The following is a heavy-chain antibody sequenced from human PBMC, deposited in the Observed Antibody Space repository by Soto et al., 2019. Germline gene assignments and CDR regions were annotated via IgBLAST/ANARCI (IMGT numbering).Heavy chain of an antibody. CDR1: GGSISSGGYY. CDR3: ARGESPHDYDSSGSTDY. D-gene: IGHD3-22*01. Sequence: SETLSLTCTVSGGSISSGGYYWSWIRQHPGKGLEWIGYIYYSGSTYYNPSLKSRVTISVDTSKNQFSLKLSSVTAADTAVYYCARGESPHDYDSSGSTDYWGQGTLVTVSS. V-gene: IGHV4-31*03. J-gene: IGHJ4*02. CDR2: IYYSGST.